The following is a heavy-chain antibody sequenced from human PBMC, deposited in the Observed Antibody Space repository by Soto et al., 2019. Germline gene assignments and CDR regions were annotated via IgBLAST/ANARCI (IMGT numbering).Heavy chain of an antibody. Sequence: PGGSMRLSSAASGFTFSSYSMHWVRQAPGKGLEWVAVISYDGSNKYYADSVKGRFTISRDNSKNTLYLQMNSLRAEDTAVFYCARAERITIFGVVHDAFDIWGQGTMVTVSS. J-gene: IGHJ3*02. CDR3: ARAERITIFGVVHDAFDI. CDR1: GFTFSSYS. CDR2: ISYDGSNK. V-gene: IGHV3-30-3*01. D-gene: IGHD3-3*01.